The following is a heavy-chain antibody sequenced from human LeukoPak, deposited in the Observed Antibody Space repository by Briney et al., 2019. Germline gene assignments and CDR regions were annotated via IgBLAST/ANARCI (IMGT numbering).Heavy chain of an antibody. J-gene: IGHJ5*02. Sequence: SETLSLTYTVSGGSIISYYWSWIRQPPGKGLEWIGYIYTSGSTNYNPSLKSRVTISVDTSKTQFSLKLSSVTAADTAVYYCARSPASENYYDSSGYYSWFDPWGQGTLVTVSS. V-gene: IGHV4-4*09. D-gene: IGHD3-22*01. CDR2: IYTSGST. CDR3: ARSPASENYYDSSGYYSWFDP. CDR1: GGSIISYY.